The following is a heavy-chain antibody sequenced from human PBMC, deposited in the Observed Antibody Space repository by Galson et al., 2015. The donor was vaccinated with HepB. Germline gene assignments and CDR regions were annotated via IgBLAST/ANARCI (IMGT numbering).Heavy chain of an antibody. D-gene: IGHD3-22*01. CDR1: GGSISTYY. CDR3: ARIGYDSSHDY. J-gene: IGHJ4*02. Sequence: SETLSLTCTVSGGSISTYYWSWIRQPPGKGLEWIGYIYYSGNTNDNPSLKSRVTISVDTSKNQFSLRLSSLTAADTAVYYCARIGYDSSHDYWGQGILVTVSS. CDR2: IYYSGNT. V-gene: IGHV4-59*01.